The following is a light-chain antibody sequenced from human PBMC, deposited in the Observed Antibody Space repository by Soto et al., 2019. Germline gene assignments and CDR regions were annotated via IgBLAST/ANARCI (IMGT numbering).Light chain of an antibody. CDR1: QIVSSNY. CDR3: QQYGSSPIT. CDR2: GAS. V-gene: IGKV3-20*01. Sequence: EIVLTQSPGTLSLSPGERATLSCRASQIVSSNYLAWYQQKPGQAPRLLIYGASSRATGIPDRFSVSGSGTDFTLTISRLEPEDFAVYYCQQYGSSPITFGQGTRLEIK. J-gene: IGKJ5*01.